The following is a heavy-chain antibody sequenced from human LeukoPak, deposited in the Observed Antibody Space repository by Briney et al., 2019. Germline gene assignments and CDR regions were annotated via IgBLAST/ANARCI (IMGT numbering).Heavy chain of an antibody. CDR2: ISAYNGNT. V-gene: IGHV1-18*01. D-gene: IGHD2-15*01. Sequence: ASVKVSCKASGYTFTSYGSSWVRQAPGQGLEWMGWISAYNGNTNYAQKLQGRVTMTTDTSTSTAYMELRSLRSDDTAVYYCARYQRPTGVDDAFDIWGQGTMVTVSS. CDR1: GYTFTSYG. CDR3: ARYQRPTGVDDAFDI. J-gene: IGHJ3*02.